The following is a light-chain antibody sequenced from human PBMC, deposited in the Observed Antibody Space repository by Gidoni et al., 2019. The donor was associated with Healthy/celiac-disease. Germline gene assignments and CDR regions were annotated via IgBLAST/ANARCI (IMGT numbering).Light chain of an antibody. CDR2: GAS. CDR3: QQYNNWPQT. Sequence: EIVMTQSPATLSVSPGERATLSCRASQSVSSNLAWYQQKPGQAPRLLIYGASTRATGIPARFSGSGSGTEFTLTLSSLQSEDFAVYYCQQYNNWPQTFGQGTKVEI. V-gene: IGKV3-15*01. CDR1: QSVSSN. J-gene: IGKJ1*01.